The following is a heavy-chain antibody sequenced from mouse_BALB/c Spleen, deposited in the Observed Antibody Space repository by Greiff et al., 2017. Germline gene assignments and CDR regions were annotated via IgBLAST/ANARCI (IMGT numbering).Heavy chain of an antibody. D-gene: IGHD1-1*01. Sequence: EVKVVESGGGLVQPGGSRKLPCAASGFTFSSFGLHWVRQAPEKGLEWVAYISSGSSTIYYADTVKGRFTISRDNPKNTLFLQMTSLRSEDTAMYYCARGLITTEAMDDWGQGTSVTVSS. J-gene: IGHJ4*01. CDR3: ARGLITTEAMDD. V-gene: IGHV5-17*02. CDR2: ISSGSSTI. CDR1: GFTFSSFG.